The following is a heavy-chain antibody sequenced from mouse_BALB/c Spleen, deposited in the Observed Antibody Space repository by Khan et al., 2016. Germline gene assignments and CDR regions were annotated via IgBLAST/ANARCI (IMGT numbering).Heavy chain of an antibody. CDR2: IYPANGNT. J-gene: IGHJ1*01. Sequence: IQLVQSGAELVKPGASVKLSCTASGYNIKDTYMHWVKQRPEQGLEWIGRIYPANGNTKYDPKFQGKATITADTSSSTAYLQLSSLPSEDTAVYYCARSDDYGGSGPFDVWGAGTTFAVSS. D-gene: IGHD2-4*01. CDR3: ARSDDYGGSGPFDV. V-gene: IGHV14-3*02. CDR1: GYNIKDTY.